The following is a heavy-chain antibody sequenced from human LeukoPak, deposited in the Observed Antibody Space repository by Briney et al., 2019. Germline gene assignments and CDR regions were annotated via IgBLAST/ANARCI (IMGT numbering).Heavy chain of an antibody. CDR2: ISSSSSYI. V-gene: IGHV3-21*01. CDR1: GFTFSSYC. CDR3: ARRIAAAGGSDY. Sequence: GGSLRLSCAASGFTFSSYCMNWVRQAPGKGLEWVSSISSSSSYIYYADSVKGRFTISRDNAKNSLYLQMNSLRAEDTAVYYCARRIAAAGGSDYWGQGTLVTVSA. D-gene: IGHD6-13*01. J-gene: IGHJ4*02.